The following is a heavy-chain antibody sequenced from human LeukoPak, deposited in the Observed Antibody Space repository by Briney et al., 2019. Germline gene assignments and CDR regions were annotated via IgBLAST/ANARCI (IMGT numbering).Heavy chain of an antibody. Sequence: ASVTVSCKASGYTFTSYDINWVRQATGQGLEWMGWMNPNSGNTGYAQKFQGRVTMTRNTSISTAYMELSSLRSEDTAVYYCASPVPGIAAAGTEYYYGMDVWGQGTTVTVSS. J-gene: IGHJ6*02. CDR3: ASPVPGIAAAGTEYYYGMDV. CDR1: GYTFTSYD. CDR2: MNPNSGNT. D-gene: IGHD6-13*01. V-gene: IGHV1-8*01.